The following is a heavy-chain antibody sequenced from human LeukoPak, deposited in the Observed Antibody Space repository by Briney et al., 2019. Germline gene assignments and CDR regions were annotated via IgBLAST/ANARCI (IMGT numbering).Heavy chain of an antibody. Sequence: SQTLSLTCTVSGDSISSAGYSWTWIRQPPGKGLQWIGYISYSGNTYYSPSLKSRVSISLDASKNQSSLKLTSVTAADTATYFCARDVLVTSSPDAFDIWGQGTMVTVSS. J-gene: IGHJ3*02. CDR2: ISYSGNT. V-gene: IGHV4-31*03. CDR1: GDSISSAGYS. D-gene: IGHD2-21*02. CDR3: ARDVLVTSSPDAFDI.